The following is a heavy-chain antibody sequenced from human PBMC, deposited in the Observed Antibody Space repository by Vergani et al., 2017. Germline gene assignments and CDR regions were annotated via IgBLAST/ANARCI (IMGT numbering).Heavy chain of an antibody. Sequence: EVQLLESGGGLVQPGGSLRLSCAASGFTFSSYAMSWVRQAPGKGLEWVSAISGSGGSTYYADSVKGRFTISSDNSKNTLYLQMHSLRAEDQAVYYCARAGYCSSTSCYANAFDIWGQGTMVTVSS. V-gene: IGHV3-23*01. CDR1: GFTFSSYA. CDR2: ISGSGGST. D-gene: IGHD2-2*01. CDR3: ARAGYCSSTSCYANAFDI. J-gene: IGHJ3*02.